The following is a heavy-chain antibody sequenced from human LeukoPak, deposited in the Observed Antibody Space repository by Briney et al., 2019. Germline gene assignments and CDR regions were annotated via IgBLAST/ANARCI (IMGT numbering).Heavy chain of an antibody. D-gene: IGHD6-6*01. J-gene: IGHJ3*02. CDR1: GFTFSSYA. CDR2: ISGSGGST. V-gene: IGHV3-23*01. Sequence: GGSLRLSCAASGFTFSSYAMSWVRQAPGKGLEWVSDISGSGGSTYYADSVKGRFTISRDNSKNTPYLQMNSLRAEDTAVYYCAKGTWSIAARKNAFDIWGQGTMVTVSS. CDR3: AKGTWSIAARKNAFDI.